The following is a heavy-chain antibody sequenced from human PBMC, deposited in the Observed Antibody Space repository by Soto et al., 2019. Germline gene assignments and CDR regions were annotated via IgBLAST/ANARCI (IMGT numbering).Heavy chain of an antibody. V-gene: IGHV3-74*01. CDR3: ARDNWNSY. Sequence: EVQLVESGGGLVQPGGSLRLSCVASEFTFSNYWMHWVRQAPGKGLEWVSRTNGDGSTTNYADSVKGRFTISRDNAKNRVYLQMNSLRVEDTAVYYGARDNWNSYWGQGTLVTVSS. CDR1: EFTFSNYW. CDR2: TNGDGSTT. D-gene: IGHD1-7*01. J-gene: IGHJ4*02.